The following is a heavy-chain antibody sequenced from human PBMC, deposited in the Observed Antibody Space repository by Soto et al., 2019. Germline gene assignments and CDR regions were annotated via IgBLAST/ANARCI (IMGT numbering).Heavy chain of an antibody. J-gene: IGHJ6*02. V-gene: IGHV4-4*07. D-gene: IGHD2-2*01. Sequence: SETLSLTCTVSGGSISGYYLSWVRQPAGKGLEWVGRIYSDGTTNYSPSLKSRVTMSLDTSKDQFSLHLNSVTAADTAVYYCSRVGCSNSKCYTRGMGVWGQGTTVTVYS. CDR1: GGSISGYY. CDR3: SRVGCSNSKCYTRGMGV. CDR2: IYSDGTT.